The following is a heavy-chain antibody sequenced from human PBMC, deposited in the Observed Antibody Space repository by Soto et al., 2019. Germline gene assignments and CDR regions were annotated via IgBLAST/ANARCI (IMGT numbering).Heavy chain of an antibody. CDR3: AADPGGGGY. CDR1: GFTVSNNY. J-gene: IGHJ4*02. V-gene: IGHV3-53*01. Sequence: EVQLVESGGGLIQPGGSLRLSCAVSGFTVSNNYMSWVRQAPGKGLEGVSVIYSGGYTAYGDSVKGRFTISRDNSKNTLYLQVKTRRPEAAAVYYCAADPGGGGYWGQGTLVTVSS. CDR2: IYSGGYT. D-gene: IGHD3-10*01.